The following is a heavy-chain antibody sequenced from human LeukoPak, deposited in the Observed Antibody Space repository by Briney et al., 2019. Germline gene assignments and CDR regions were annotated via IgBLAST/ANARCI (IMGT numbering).Heavy chain of an antibody. J-gene: IGHJ5*02. V-gene: IGHV1-69*13. CDR1: GGTFSSYA. CDR3: ARGGGGYCSSTSCSSFDP. Sequence: LVKVSCKASGGTFSSYAISWVRQAPGQGLEWMGGIIPIFGTANYAQKFQGRVTITADESTSTAYMELSSLRSEDTAVYYCARGGGGYCSSTSCSSFDPWGQGTLVTVSS. CDR2: IIPIFGTA. D-gene: IGHD2-2*01.